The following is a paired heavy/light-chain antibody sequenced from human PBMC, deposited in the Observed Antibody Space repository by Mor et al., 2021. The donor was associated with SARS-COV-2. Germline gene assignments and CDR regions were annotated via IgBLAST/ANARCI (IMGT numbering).Light chain of an antibody. Sequence: DIQMTQSPSTLSASLGDRVTITCRASHRIGTWVAWYQQKSGKAPRFLIYEGATLQSGVSSRFSGSGSGTEFTLSISGLQPDDSATYYCQQYESYPWTFGQGTKLEI. CDR3: QQYESYPWT. CDR1: HRIGTW. J-gene: IGKJ1*01. V-gene: IGKV1-5*03. CDR2: EGA.
Heavy chain of an antibody. CDR3: ARDCGNYYDSSGYCP. J-gene: IGHJ5*02. D-gene: IGHD3-22*01. Sequence: QVQLVQSGAEVKKPGSSVKVSCKASGGTFSSYAISWVRQAPGQGLEWMGGIIPIFGTANYAQKFQGRVTITADESTSTAYMELSSLRSEDTAVYYCARDCGNYYDSSGYCPWGQGTLVTVSS. CDR2: IIPIFGTA. V-gene: IGHV1-69*01. CDR1: GGTFSSYA.